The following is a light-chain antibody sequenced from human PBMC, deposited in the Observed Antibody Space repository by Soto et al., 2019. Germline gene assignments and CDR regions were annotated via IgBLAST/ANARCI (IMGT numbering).Light chain of an antibody. CDR3: QQRSNWPRT. Sequence: EIVLTQSPATLSLSPGERATLACRASQSVSRYLAWYQQKPGQAPMLLIYDASNRDTGIPARFSGSGSGTDFTLSISSLEPEDVAVYYCQQRSNWPRTFGQGTKVEIK. CDR1: QSVSRY. V-gene: IGKV3-11*01. J-gene: IGKJ1*01. CDR2: DAS.